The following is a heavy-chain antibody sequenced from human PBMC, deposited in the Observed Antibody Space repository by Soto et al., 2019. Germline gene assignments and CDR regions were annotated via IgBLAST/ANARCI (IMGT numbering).Heavy chain of an antibody. CDR3: AKDDGGYHSYSDQ. Sequence: VGSLRLSCAASGFTFSSYAMSWVRQRPGKGLEWVSVISGVDGSTYYAESVKGRFTISRDNSKKTLYLLMNSLRAEDTAVYYCAKDDGGYHSYSDQWGQGTLVTVSS. CDR2: ISGVDGST. V-gene: IGHV3-23*01. CDR1: GFTFSSYA. J-gene: IGHJ4*02. D-gene: IGHD2-21*02.